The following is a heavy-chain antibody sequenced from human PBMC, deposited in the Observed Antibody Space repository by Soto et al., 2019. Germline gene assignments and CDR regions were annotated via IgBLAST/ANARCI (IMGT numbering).Heavy chain of an antibody. J-gene: IGHJ4*02. D-gene: IGHD3-9*01. CDR1: GYTFTGYY. CDR2: INPNSGGT. V-gene: IGHV1-2*02. Sequence: RASVKVSCKASGYTFTGYYMHWVRQAPGQGLEWMGWINPNSGGTNYAQKFQGRVTMTRDTSISTAYMELSRLRSDDTAVYYCARDRDYDILTGYYVDYWGQGTLVTVSS. CDR3: ARDRDYDILTGYYVDY.